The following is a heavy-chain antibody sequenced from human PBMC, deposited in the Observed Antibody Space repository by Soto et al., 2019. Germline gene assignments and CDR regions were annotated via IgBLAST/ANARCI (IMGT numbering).Heavy chain of an antibody. CDR3: ARDWRRRIQPNYYYYYMDV. J-gene: IGHJ6*03. CDR1: GFTFSSYS. Sequence: GGSLRLSCAASGFTFSSYSMNWVRQAPGKGLEWVSYISSSSSTIYYADSVKGRFTISRDNAKNSLYLQMNSLRAEDTAVYYCARDWRRRIQPNYYYYYMDVWGKGTTVTVSS. CDR2: ISSSSSTI. V-gene: IGHV3-48*01. D-gene: IGHD5-18*01.